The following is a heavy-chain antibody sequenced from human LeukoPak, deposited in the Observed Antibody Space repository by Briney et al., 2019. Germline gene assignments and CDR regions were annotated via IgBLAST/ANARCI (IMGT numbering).Heavy chain of an antibody. V-gene: IGHV3-11*01. Sequence: GGSLRLSCAASRFIFSNYYMSWIRQTPGKGLEWIANIGADGSSEYYADSAKGRFTISRDNARNSLFLQMNSPRVEETAVYFCARAGTYWGYKVFDNWGQGILVTVSS. J-gene: IGHJ5*02. CDR3: ARAGTYWGYKVFDN. D-gene: IGHD5-24*01. CDR2: IGADGSSE. CDR1: RFIFSNYY.